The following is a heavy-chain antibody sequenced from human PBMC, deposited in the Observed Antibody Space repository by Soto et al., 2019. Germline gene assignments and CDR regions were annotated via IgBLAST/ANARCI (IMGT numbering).Heavy chain of an antibody. V-gene: IGHV4-59*01. Sequence: SATLSLTCTVSGGSISSYYWSWIRQPPGKGLEWIGYIYYSGSTNYNPSLKSRVTISVDTSKNQFSLKLSSVTAADTAVYYCAGGALTTYFDYWGQGTLVTVSS. CDR2: IYYSGST. CDR3: AGGALTTYFDY. CDR1: GGSISSYY. J-gene: IGHJ4*02.